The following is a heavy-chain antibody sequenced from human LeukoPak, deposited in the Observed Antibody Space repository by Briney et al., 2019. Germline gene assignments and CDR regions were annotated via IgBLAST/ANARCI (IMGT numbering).Heavy chain of an antibody. D-gene: IGHD2-2*01. J-gene: IGHJ4*02. V-gene: IGHV4-39*01. Sequence: PSETLSLTCAVSGGSISSSSYYSGWIRQPPGKGLEWIGSIYYSGSTYYNPSLKSRVTISVDTSKNQFSLKLSSVTAADTAVYYCATVVPAAPFDYWGQGTLVTVSS. CDR3: ATVVPAAPFDY. CDR1: GGSISSSSYY. CDR2: IYYSGST.